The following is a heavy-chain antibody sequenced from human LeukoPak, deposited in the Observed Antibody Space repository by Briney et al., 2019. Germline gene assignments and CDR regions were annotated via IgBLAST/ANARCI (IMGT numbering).Heavy chain of an antibody. CDR1: GGSISTTSYY. D-gene: IGHD1-26*01. Sequence: SETLSLTCTVSGGSISTTSYYWGWIRQPPGKGLEWIGSIYYSGSTHYNPSLKSRVTISVDTSENQFSLKVTSVTAADTAVYYCARAVGTTTTLFDYWGQGTLVTVSS. CDR2: IYYSGST. J-gene: IGHJ4*02. V-gene: IGHV4-39*07. CDR3: ARAVGTTTTLFDY.